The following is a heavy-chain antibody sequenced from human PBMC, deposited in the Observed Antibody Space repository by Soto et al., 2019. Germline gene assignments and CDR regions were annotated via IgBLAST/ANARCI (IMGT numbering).Heavy chain of an antibody. CDR1: GYTFTSYD. V-gene: IGHV1-8*01. D-gene: IGHD1-20*01. J-gene: IGHJ6*02. CDR2: MNPNSGNT. Sequence: GASVKVSCKASGYTFTSYDINWVRQATGQGLEWMGWMNPNSGNTGYAQKFQGRVTMTRNTSISTAYMELSSLRSGDTAVYYCARWNNWNHKYYYYGMDVWGQGTTVTVSS. CDR3: ARWNNWNHKYYYYGMDV.